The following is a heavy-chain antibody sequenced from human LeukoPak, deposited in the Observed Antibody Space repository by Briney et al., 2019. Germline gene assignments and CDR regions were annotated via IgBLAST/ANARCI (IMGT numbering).Heavy chain of an antibody. CDR3: ARGRPYGVVPAALGS. V-gene: IGHV1-8*01. J-gene: IGHJ4*02. CDR2: MNPNSGNT. Sequence: ASVKVSCKASGYTFTSYDINWVRQATGQGLAWMGWMNPNSGNTGYAQKFQGRVTMTRNTSISTAYMELSSLRSEDTAVYYCARGRPYGVVPAALGSWGQGTLVTVSS. CDR1: GYTFTSYD. D-gene: IGHD2-2*01.